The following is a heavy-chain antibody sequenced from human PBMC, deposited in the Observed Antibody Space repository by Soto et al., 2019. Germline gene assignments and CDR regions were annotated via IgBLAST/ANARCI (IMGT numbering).Heavy chain of an antibody. V-gene: IGHV3-30*18. CDR1: GFTFRGYD. CDR3: AKSPPWSTFRCYLRDLQQ. Sequence: QGPLVEFGGGVVQPGSSLRLSCAGTGFTFRGYDMHWVRQAPGKGLEWVAVISKDGSNKYYADSVKGRFNISRDNSKNTVYFQMKSLRPDDKGVYYLAKSPPWSTFRCYLRDLQQWGQGTLVTVSS. J-gene: IGHJ1*01. CDR2: ISKDGSNK. D-gene: IGHD2-21*01.